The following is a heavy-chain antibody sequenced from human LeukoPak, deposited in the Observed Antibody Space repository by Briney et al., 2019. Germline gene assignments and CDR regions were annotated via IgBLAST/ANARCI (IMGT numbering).Heavy chain of an antibody. Sequence: SETLSLTCTVSGGSITSYYWSWIRQPPGKGLEWIGYLFHSGTRRYTPSLRSRVTISADTTKNQIFLTLSSTTAADTAVYYCARRRGWKQQLVYFDYWGQGTLASVSS. J-gene: IGHJ4*02. CDR1: GGSITSYY. D-gene: IGHD1-1*01. V-gene: IGHV4-59*08. CDR3: ARRRGWKQQLVYFDY. CDR2: LFHSGTR.